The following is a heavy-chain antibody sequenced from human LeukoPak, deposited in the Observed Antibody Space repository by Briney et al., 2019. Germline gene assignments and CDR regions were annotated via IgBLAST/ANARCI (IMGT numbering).Heavy chain of an antibody. Sequence: GGSLRLSCAASGFTFSSYWMHWVRQAPGKGLVWVSRINSDGSSTSYADSVKGRFTISRDNAKNTLYLQMNSLRAEDTVVYYCATNRITIFGVVTDYWGQGTLVTVSS. J-gene: IGHJ4*02. V-gene: IGHV3-74*01. CDR2: INSDGSST. D-gene: IGHD3-3*01. CDR1: GFTFSSYW. CDR3: ATNRITIFGVVTDY.